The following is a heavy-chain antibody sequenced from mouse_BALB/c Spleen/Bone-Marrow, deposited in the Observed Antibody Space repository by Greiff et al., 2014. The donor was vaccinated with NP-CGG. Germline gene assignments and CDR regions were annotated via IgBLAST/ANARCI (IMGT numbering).Heavy chain of an antibody. D-gene: IGHD2-1*01. CDR3: ASYGNSFGY. CDR2: IDPHYGGT. J-gene: IGHJ3*02. Sequence: VQLQQSGPELEKPGASVEISCKASGYSFTGYNMNWVKQSNGKSLEWIGNIDPHYGGTSYNQKFKDKATLTVDKSSNTAYMQLKSLTSEDSAIYYCASYGNSFGYWGQGTLVTVSA. V-gene: IGHV1-39*01. CDR1: GYSFTGYN.